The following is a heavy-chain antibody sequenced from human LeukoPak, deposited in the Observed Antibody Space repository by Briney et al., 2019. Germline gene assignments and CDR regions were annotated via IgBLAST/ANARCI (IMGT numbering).Heavy chain of an antibody. CDR2: INPSSGGT. V-gene: IGHV1-2*02. J-gene: IGHJ4*02. CDR1: GYTFIAYY. CDR3: AGQKDPRPIDY. Sequence: ASVKVSCRASGYTFIAYYMHRVRQAPGQGLEWMAWINPSSGGTNYAQKFQGRVTMTRDTSISTAYMELSELRSDDTAVYYCAGQKDPRPIDYWGQGTLITASS.